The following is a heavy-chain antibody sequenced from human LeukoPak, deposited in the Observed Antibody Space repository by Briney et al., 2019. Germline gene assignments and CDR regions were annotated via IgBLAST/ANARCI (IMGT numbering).Heavy chain of an antibody. D-gene: IGHD2-2*01. V-gene: IGHV4-59*08. CDR3: ARRCGSATCAFDY. J-gene: IGHJ4*02. CDR2: IYYSGST. CDR1: GGSISTYY. Sequence: SETLCLTCSVSGGSISTYYWSWIRKPPGKGLESIGYIYYSGSTNYNPSLKSRVTISVDTSKNQFSLKLSSVTAADTAVYYCARRCGSATCAFDYWGQGTLVTVSS.